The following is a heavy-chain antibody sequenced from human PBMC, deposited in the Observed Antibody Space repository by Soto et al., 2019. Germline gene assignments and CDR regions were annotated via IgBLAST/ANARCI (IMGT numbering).Heavy chain of an antibody. CDR2: INPSGGST. D-gene: IGHD2-2*02. V-gene: IGHV1-46*01. CDR1: GYTFTGYY. Sequence: QVQLVQSGAEVKKPGASVKVSCKASGYTFTGYYMHWVRQAPGQGLEWMGWINPSGGSTSYAQKFQGRVTMTRDTSTSTVYMELSSLRSEDTAVYYCARVRASCSSTSCYTAGDYYYYGMDVWGQGTTVTVSS. J-gene: IGHJ6*02. CDR3: ARVRASCSSTSCYTAGDYYYYGMDV.